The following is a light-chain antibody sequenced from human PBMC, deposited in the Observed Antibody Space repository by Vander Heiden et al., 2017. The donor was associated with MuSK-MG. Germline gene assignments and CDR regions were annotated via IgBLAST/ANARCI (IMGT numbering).Light chain of an antibody. CDR1: QSVSDK. CDR3: QQFTERPLT. J-gene: IGKJ5*01. V-gene: IGKV3-15*01. Sequence: EIVMTQSPATLSVSPGVRATLSCRASQSVSDKLVWYQQKPGQAPRVLIYGASTRATGIPARFSGSGSGTEFTLTISSLQSEDFAVYFCQQFTERPLTFGQGTRLEIK. CDR2: GAS.